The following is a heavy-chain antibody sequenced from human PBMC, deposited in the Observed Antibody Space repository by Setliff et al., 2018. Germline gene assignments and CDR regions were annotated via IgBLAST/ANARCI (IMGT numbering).Heavy chain of an antibody. CDR1: GLTVSNDF. D-gene: IGHD1-26*01. CDR3: TRDWGGVGATNAFDI. V-gene: IGHV3-74*01. CDR2: IHNDGTST. J-gene: IGHJ3*02. Sequence: LRLSCVVSGLTVSNDFMGWVRQAPGKGLEWVSHIHNDGTSTSYADSVKGRFTISRDNAKNTVYLEMNRLRAEDTAIYYCTRDWGGVGATNAFDIWGQGTMVTVSS.